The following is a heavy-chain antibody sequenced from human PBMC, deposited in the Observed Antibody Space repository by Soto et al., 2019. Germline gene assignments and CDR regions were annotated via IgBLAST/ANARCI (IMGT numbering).Heavy chain of an antibody. D-gene: IGHD3-10*01. V-gene: IGHV3-7*05. J-gene: IGHJ4*02. CDR2: IKQDGSEK. CDR3: ARSHLLWFGETTHFDY. Sequence: GGSLRLSCAASGFTFSSYWMSWVRQAPGKGLEWVANIKQDGSEKYYVDSVKGRFTISRDNAKNSLYLQMNSLRAEDTAVYYCARSHLLWFGETTHFDYWGQGTLVTVSS. CDR1: GFTFSSYW.